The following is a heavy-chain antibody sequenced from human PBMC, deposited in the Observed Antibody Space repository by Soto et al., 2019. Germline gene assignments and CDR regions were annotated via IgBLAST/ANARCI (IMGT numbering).Heavy chain of an antibody. V-gene: IGHV6-1*01. CDR2: TYYRSKWYN. D-gene: IGHD3-16*01. Sequence: SQTLSLTCAISGDSVSSNSAAWNWIRQSPSRGLEWLGRTYYRSKWYNDYAVSVKSRITINPDTSKNQFSLQLNSVTPEDTAVYYCARDRKGDRDYYYYYYMDVWGKGTTVTVSS. CDR1: GDSVSSNSAA. CDR3: ARDRKGDRDYYYYYYMDV. J-gene: IGHJ6*03.